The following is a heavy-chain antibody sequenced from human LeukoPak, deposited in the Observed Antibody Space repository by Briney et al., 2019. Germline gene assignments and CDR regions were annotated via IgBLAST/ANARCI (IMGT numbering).Heavy chain of an antibody. V-gene: IGHV3-30*18. CDR3: AKAKRGAIAVAGSFDY. CDR2: ISYDGSNK. D-gene: IGHD6-19*01. CDR1: GFTFSSYG. Sequence: GRSLRLSCAASGFTFSSYGMHWVRQAAGKGLEWEAVISYDGSNKYYAGSVKGRFTISRDNSKNTLYLQMNSLRAEDTAVYYCAKAKRGAIAVAGSFDYWGQGTLVTASS. J-gene: IGHJ4*02.